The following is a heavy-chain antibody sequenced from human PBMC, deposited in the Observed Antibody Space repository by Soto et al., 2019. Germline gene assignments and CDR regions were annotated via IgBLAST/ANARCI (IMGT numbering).Heavy chain of an antibody. CDR2: FDPEDGER. CDR1: GYILIESS. V-gene: IGHV1-24*01. CDR3: ATPAQLLTPTNDALAF. J-gene: IGHJ3*01. D-gene: IGHD5-18*01. Sequence: QVQLVQSGAEVKKPGASVRVSCKVSGYILIESSMHWVRQAPGKGLEWMGGFDPEDGERIYAQNFKGRVTMTEDTSTDTGNMELKSLRSEDTAIGYCATPAQLLTPTNDALAFWGQGTLVIVSS.